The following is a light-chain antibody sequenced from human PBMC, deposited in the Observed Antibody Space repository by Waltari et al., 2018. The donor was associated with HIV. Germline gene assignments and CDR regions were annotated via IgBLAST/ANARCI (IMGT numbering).Light chain of an antibody. CDR2: DVS. CDR3: SSYTS. V-gene: IGLV2-14*01. Sequence: QSALTQPASVSGSPGQSITISCTGTSSDVGGYNYVSWYQQHPGKAPKLMIYDVSKRPSGVSNRFSGSKSGNTASLTISGLQAEDEADYYCSSYTSFGTGTKVTVL. CDR1: SSDVGGYNY. J-gene: IGLJ1*01.